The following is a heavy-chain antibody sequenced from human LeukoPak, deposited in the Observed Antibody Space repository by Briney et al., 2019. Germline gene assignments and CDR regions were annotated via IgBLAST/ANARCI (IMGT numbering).Heavy chain of an antibody. Sequence: GESLKISCQSSGDNFANYWIAWVRQMPGKGLEWMGVIYYDDSETQYSPSFQGQVTISVDKSISTVYLQWSALKASDSAIYYCARLGVKIVRGVSLKRSGGRWFDPWGQGTLVTVSS. J-gene: IGHJ5*02. CDR1: GDNFANYW. D-gene: IGHD3-10*01. CDR2: IYYDDSET. CDR3: ARLGVKIVRGVSLKRSGGRWFDP. V-gene: IGHV5-51*01.